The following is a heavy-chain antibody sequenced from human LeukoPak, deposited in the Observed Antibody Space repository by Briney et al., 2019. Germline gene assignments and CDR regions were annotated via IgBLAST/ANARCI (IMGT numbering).Heavy chain of an antibody. CDR2: MYHSGST. V-gene: IGHV4-30-2*01. CDR3: ARAPGYYGSGSPYFDS. Sequence: PSETQSLTCAVSGGSISGGDNSWSWIRQPPGKGLEWIGYMYHSGSTYYNPSLKSRVIISLDRSKNQFFLKLISVTAADTAVYYCARAPGYYGSGSPYFDSWGQGTLVTVSS. J-gene: IGHJ4*02. D-gene: IGHD3-10*01. CDR1: GGSISGGDNS.